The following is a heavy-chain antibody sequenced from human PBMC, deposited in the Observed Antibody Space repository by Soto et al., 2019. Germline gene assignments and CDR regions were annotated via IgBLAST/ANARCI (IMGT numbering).Heavy chain of an antibody. CDR2: INHSGST. D-gene: IGHD2-8*02. CDR1: GGSFSGYY. V-gene: IGHV4-34*01. J-gene: IGHJ4*02. CDR3: ARDKITGLFDY. Sequence: QVQLQQWGAGLLKPSETLSLTCAVYGGSFSGYYWTWIRQPPGTGLEWIGEINHSGSTNYNPSLNSRVTISVDTSKTQFSLKLTSVTAAATAVYYCARDKITGLFDYWGQGTLVTVSS.